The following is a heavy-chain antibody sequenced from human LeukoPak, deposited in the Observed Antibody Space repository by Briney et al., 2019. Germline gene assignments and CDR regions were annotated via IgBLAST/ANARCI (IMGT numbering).Heavy chain of an antibody. D-gene: IGHD3-22*01. V-gene: IGHV1-69*04. Sequence: SVKVSCKASGGTFSSYAISWVRQAPGQGLEWMGRIIPILGIANYAQKFQGRVTITADKSTSTAYMELSSLRSEDTAVYYCARVPGKWLLLRDNPYYFDYWGQGTLVTVSS. CDR1: GGTFSSYA. J-gene: IGHJ4*02. CDR3: ARVPGKWLLLRDNPYYFDY. CDR2: IIPILGIA.